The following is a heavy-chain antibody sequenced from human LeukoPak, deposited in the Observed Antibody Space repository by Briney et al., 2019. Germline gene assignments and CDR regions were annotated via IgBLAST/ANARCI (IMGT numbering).Heavy chain of an antibody. J-gene: IGHJ4*02. CDR1: AVPFSSYS. CDR2: ISASGGNI. D-gene: IGHD1-1*01. CDR3: VRVKGTYFDF. V-gene: IGHV3-48*01. Sequence: GGSLRLSCAACAVPFSSYSMNWVRQAPGKGLEWVSYISASGGNIYYLEAVKGRFTVSRDNAMNSLFLQMNRPRAEDTAIYYCVRVKGTYFDFWGQGTLVTVSS.